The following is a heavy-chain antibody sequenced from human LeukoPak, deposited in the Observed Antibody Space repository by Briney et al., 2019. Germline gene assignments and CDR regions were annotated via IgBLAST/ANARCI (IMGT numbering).Heavy chain of an antibody. CDR3: ARQVGGSRFPD. J-gene: IGHJ4*02. D-gene: IGHD1-26*01. Sequence: SETLSLSCTVSGGSIRNYYWTWIRQTPGKGLEWIGYVYHTGSTSYNPSIKSRVTISLDTSKNQFSLRLSSVAAADTAVYYCARQVGGSRFPDWGQGTLVTVSS. CDR1: GGSIRNYY. CDR2: VYHTGST. V-gene: IGHV4-59*08.